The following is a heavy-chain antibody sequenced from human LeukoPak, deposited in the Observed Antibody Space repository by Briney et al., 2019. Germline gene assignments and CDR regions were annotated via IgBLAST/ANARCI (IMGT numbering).Heavy chain of an antibody. J-gene: IGHJ6*03. CDR1: GGSISSSIYY. V-gene: IGHV4-39*07. D-gene: IGHD1-20*01. CDR2: ISYSGST. Sequence: TASETLFLTCTVSGGSISSSIYYWAWIRQPPGKGLEWIGSISYSGSTYYNPSLKSRVTISVDTSKNQFSLKLSSVTAADTAVYYCARDLYNSRYYYYYMDVWGKGTTVTVSS. CDR3: ARDLYNSRYYYYYMDV.